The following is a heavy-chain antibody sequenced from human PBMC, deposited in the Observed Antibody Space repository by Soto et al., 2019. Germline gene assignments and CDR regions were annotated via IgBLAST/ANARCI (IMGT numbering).Heavy chain of an antibody. Sequence: PGGSLRLSCAASGFTFSSYAMSWVRQAPGKGLEWVSAISGSGGSTYYADSVKGRFTISRDNSKNTLYLQMNSLRAEDTAVYYCAKSPLLWFGELPHYYYMDVWGKGTTVTVSS. CDR1: GFTFSSYA. V-gene: IGHV3-23*01. J-gene: IGHJ6*03. D-gene: IGHD3-10*01. CDR2: ISGSGGST. CDR3: AKSPLLWFGELPHYYYMDV.